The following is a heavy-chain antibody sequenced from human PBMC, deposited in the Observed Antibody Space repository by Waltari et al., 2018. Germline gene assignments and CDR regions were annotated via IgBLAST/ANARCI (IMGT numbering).Heavy chain of an antibody. CDR3: ARVRTKVDYGSGSYLDY. CDR2: IIPIFGTA. Sequence: QVQLVQSGAEVKKPGSAVKVSCKASGCTFSRYGNRRVGQAPGQGLEWIGRIIPIFGTANYAQKFQGRVTITADKSTSTAYMELSSLRSEDTAVYYCARVRTKVDYGSGSYLDYWGQGTLVTVSS. J-gene: IGHJ4*02. V-gene: IGHV1-69*08. D-gene: IGHD3-10*01. CDR1: GCTFSRYG.